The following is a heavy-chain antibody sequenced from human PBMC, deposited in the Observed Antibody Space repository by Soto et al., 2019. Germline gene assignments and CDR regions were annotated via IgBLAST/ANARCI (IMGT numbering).Heavy chain of an antibody. J-gene: IGHJ5*02. Sequence: SSETLSLTCTVSGGSISSYYWSWIRQPPGKGLEWIGYIYYSGSTNYNPSLKSRVTISVDTSKNQFSLKLSSVTAADTAVYYCARQFEGGYSSGWSTLGSPFIWFDPWGQGTLVTVSS. V-gene: IGHV4-59*08. CDR3: ARQFEGGYSSGWSTLGSPFIWFDP. CDR2: IYYSGST. D-gene: IGHD6-19*01. CDR1: GGSISSYY.